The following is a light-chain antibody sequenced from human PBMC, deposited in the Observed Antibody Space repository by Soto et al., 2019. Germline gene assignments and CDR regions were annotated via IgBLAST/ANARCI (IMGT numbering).Light chain of an antibody. J-gene: IGLJ2*01. V-gene: IGLV4-69*01. Sequence: QSVLTQSPSASASLGASVKLTCTLSSGHSSYAIAWHQQQPETGPRYLMKLNSDGSHSKGDGIPDRFSGSNSGAERYLTISSLQSEDEADYYCQTWGTGIVVLGGGTKLTVL. CDR1: SGHSSYA. CDR2: LNSDGSH. CDR3: QTWGTGIVV.